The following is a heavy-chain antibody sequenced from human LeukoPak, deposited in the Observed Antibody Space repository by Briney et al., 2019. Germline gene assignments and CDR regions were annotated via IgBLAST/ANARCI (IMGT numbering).Heavy chain of an antibody. D-gene: IGHD3-3*01. Sequence: PGASVKVSCKASGYTFTSYGISWVRQAPGQGLEWMGWTSAYNGNTNYAQKLQGRVTMTTDTSTSTAYMELRSLRSDDTAVYYCASSTYYDFWSGYAFDIWGQGTMVTVSS. CDR2: TSAYNGNT. CDR3: ASSTYYDFWSGYAFDI. V-gene: IGHV1-18*01. CDR1: GYTFTSYG. J-gene: IGHJ3*02.